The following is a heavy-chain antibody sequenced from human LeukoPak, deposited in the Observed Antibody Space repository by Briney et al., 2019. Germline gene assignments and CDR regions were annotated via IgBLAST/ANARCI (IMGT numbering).Heavy chain of an antibody. CDR1: GFTFSSYE. Sequence: GGSLRLSCAASGFTFSSYEMNWVRQAPGKGLEWVSYINSSGSTIYYADSVKGRFTISRDNAKNSLYLQMNSLRAEDTAVYYCARGSPDVFDYWGQGTLVTVSS. CDR2: INSSGSTI. V-gene: IGHV3-48*03. CDR3: ARGSPDVFDY. J-gene: IGHJ4*02. D-gene: IGHD1-14*01.